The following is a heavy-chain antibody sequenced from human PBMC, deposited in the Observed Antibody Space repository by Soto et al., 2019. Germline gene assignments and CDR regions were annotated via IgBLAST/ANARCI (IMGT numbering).Heavy chain of an antibody. CDR2: INAGNGNT. V-gene: IGHV1-3*01. Sequence: GASVKVSCKASGYAFTSYAMHWVRQAPGQRLEWMGWINAGNGNTKYSQKFQGRVTITRDTSASTAYMELSSLRSEDTAVYYCAREGVVVVAAKLLLEEYYFYMDVWGKGTTVTVSS. J-gene: IGHJ6*03. D-gene: IGHD2-15*01. CDR3: AREGVVVVAAKLLLEEYYFYMDV. CDR1: GYAFTSYA.